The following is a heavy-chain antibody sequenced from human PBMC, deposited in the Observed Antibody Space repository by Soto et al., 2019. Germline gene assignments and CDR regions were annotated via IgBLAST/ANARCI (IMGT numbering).Heavy chain of an antibody. CDR2: ISGSGENT. J-gene: IGHJ4*02. D-gene: IGHD2-8*02. CDR1: GFTFSNYA. Sequence: PGGSLRLSCAASGFTFSNYAMSWVRQAPGKGLEWVSSISGSGENTYYADSVKGRFFISRDKSKNMVYLQISSLTVEDTAIYYCAKEFSTGLNDYWGQGTLVTV. V-gene: IGHV3-23*01. CDR3: AKEFSTGLNDY.